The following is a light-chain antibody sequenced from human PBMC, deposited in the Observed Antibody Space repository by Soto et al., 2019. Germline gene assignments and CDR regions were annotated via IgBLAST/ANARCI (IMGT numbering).Light chain of an antibody. CDR2: TTN. CDR3: LLYYGGAQLV. Sequence: QAVVTQEPSLTVSPGGTVTLTCASSTGAVTSGNYPSWFQQRPGQAPRTLIYTTNSKLSWTPARFSGSLLGDKAALTLSGVQPEDAADYYCLLYYGGAQLVFGGGTKLTVL. V-gene: IGLV7-43*01. J-gene: IGLJ3*02. CDR1: TGAVTSGNY.